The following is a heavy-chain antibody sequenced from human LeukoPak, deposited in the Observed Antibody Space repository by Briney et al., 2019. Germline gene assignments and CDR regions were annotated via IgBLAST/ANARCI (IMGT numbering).Heavy chain of an antibody. CDR1: GYTFTNYY. CDR3: ARTSIAARRADFDY. D-gene: IGHD6-6*01. Sequence: ASVRVSCKTSGYTFTNYYIHWMRQAPGQGLEWMGLINSNSGGTSYAQKFQGRVTLTRDTPTRTASMELNRLTSDDTAVYYCARTSIAARRADFDYWGQGTVVTVSS. J-gene: IGHJ4*02. CDR2: INSNSGGT. V-gene: IGHV1-2*02.